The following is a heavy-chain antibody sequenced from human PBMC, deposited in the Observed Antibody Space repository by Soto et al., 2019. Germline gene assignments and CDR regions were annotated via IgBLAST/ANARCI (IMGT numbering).Heavy chain of an antibody. CDR1: GFTFGAYA. V-gene: IGHV3-49*04. CDR2: IRSKAYSGTT. Sequence: EVQLVESGGGLVQPGRSLRLSCTASGFTFGAYAMTWVRQAPGKGLEWVGFIRSKAYSGTTEYAASVKGRFTISRDDSKSIAYLQMNSLKTEDTAVYYCAKDIAAGQGYRIFDSWGQGTLVTVSS. D-gene: IGHD5-18*01. J-gene: IGHJ4*02. CDR3: AKDIAAGQGYRIFDS.